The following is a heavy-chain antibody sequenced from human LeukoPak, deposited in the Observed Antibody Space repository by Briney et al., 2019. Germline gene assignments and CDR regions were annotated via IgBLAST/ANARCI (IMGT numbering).Heavy chain of an antibody. CDR3: ARDGGIYCSSTSCYMHYYYGMDV. Sequence: SSETLSLTCTVSGDSISRYYWSWVRQYPGKGLEWIGYIYYSGSTNYNPSLKSRVTISVDTSKNQFSLKLSSVTAADTAVYYCARDGGIYCSSTSCYMHYYYGMDVWGQGTTVTVSS. D-gene: IGHD2-2*02. CDR2: IYYSGST. V-gene: IGHV4-59*01. J-gene: IGHJ6*02. CDR1: GDSISRYY.